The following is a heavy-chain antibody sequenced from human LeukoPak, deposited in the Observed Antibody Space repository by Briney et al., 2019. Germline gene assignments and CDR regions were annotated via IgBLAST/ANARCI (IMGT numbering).Heavy chain of an antibody. Sequence: RGSLRLSCAESGFIFMNYGMHWVRQAPGKGLERVAVIWYDGSNKYYAGSVKGRFTISRDNSKKTLFLQMNSLRAEDTAVYYCARVSTVFPVLPDYWGQGTLVTVSS. J-gene: IGHJ4*02. V-gene: IGHV3-33*01. CDR3: ARVSTVFPVLPDY. CDR2: IWYDGSNK. CDR1: GFIFMNYG. D-gene: IGHD3-3*02.